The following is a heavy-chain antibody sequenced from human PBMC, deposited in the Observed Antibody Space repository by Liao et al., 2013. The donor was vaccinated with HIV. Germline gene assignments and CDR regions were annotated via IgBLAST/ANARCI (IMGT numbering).Heavy chain of an antibody. CDR1: GGSFSGYY. CDR2: IYTSGST. D-gene: IGHD3-10*01. Sequence: QVQLQQWGAGLLKPSETLSLTCAVYGGSFSGYYWSWIRQPPGKGLEWIGRIYTSGSTNYNPSLKSRVTMSVDTSKNQFSLKLSSVTAADTAVYYCARVWFGAVDYWGQGTLVTVSS. V-gene: IGHV4-59*10. CDR3: ARVWFGAVDY. J-gene: IGHJ4*02.